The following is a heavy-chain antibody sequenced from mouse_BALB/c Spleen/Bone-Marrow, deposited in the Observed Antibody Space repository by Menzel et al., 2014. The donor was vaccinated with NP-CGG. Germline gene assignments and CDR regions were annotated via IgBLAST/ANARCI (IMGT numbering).Heavy chain of an antibody. Sequence: EVKLVESGPDLVKPSQSLSLTCTVTSYSITSGYSWHWIRQFPGNKLEWMGLIYYSGGSNYNPSLKSRVSISRDTSKNQFFLQLNSVTSEDAATYYCARHDGYFDYWGQGTTLTVSS. CDR1: SYSITSGYS. D-gene: IGHD2-3*01. CDR3: ARHDGYFDY. V-gene: IGHV3-1*02. CDR2: IYYSGGS. J-gene: IGHJ2*01.